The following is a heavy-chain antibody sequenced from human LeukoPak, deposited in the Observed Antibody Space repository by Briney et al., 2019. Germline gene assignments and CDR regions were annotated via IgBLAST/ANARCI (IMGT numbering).Heavy chain of an antibody. Sequence: ASVNVSCKASRYTFTRYYMHWVRQAPGQGLEGMGIINPSGGSTSYAQKFQGRVTMTRDTSTSTVYMELSSLRSEDTAVYYCARDQGGAAAAPGYFQHWGQGTLVTVSS. CDR2: INPSGGST. CDR3: ARDQGGAAAAPGYFQH. CDR1: RYTFTRYY. V-gene: IGHV1-46*01. D-gene: IGHD6-13*01. J-gene: IGHJ1*01.